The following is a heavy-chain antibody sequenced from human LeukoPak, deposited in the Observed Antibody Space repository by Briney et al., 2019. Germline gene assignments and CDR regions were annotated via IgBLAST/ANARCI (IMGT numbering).Heavy chain of an antibody. CDR3: ARDRTTYYDILTGYYR. CDR2: ISYDGSNK. Sequence: GGSLRLSCAASGFTFSGYAMRWVRQAPGKGLEWVAVISYDGSNKYYADSVKGRFTIYRDNSKNTLYLQMNSLRAEDTAVYYCARDRTTYYDILTGYYRWGQGTLVTVSS. CDR1: GFTFSGYA. D-gene: IGHD3-9*01. J-gene: IGHJ4*02. V-gene: IGHV3-30*01.